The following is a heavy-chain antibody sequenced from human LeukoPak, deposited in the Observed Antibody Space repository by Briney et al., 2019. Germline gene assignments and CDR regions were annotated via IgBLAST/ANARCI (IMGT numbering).Heavy chain of an antibody. J-gene: IGHJ4*02. CDR1: GGSISTGSYY. V-gene: IGHV4-61*02. CDR2: IHTSGNT. CDR3: AREGSATARPFVSNDY. Sequence: SQTLSLTCTVSGGSISTGSYYWSWIRQPAGKGLEWIGRIHTSGNTDYNPSLKSRVTMSVDTSKNQFSLKVRSVTAADTAVYYCAREGSATARPFVSNDYWGQGTLVTVSS. D-gene: IGHD6-6*01.